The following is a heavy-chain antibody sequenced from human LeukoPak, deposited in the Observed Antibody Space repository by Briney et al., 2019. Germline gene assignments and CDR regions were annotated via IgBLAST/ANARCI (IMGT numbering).Heavy chain of an antibody. J-gene: IGHJ4*02. Sequence: PSETLSLTCAVYGGSFSGYYWSWIRLPPGKGLEWIGEINHRGSTNYNPSLKSRVTISVDTSKNQFSLKLSSVTAADTAVYYCARVFGSGSSPADYWGQGTLVTVSS. CDR3: ARVFGSGSSPADY. V-gene: IGHV4-34*01. CDR1: GGSFSGYY. CDR2: INHRGST. D-gene: IGHD3-10*01.